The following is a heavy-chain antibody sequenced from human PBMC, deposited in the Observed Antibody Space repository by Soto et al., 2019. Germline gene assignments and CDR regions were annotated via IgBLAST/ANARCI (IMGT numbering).Heavy chain of an antibody. CDR3: ARTYYYGSGSYSYNWFDP. CDR2: IYHSGST. D-gene: IGHD3-10*01. J-gene: IGHJ5*02. CDR1: SGSISSSNW. V-gene: IGHV4-4*02. Sequence: QVQLQESGPGLVKPSGTLSLTCAVSSGSISSSNWWSWVRQPPGKGLEWIGEIYHSGSTNYNPSLKSRVTISVDKSENQFYLKLSSVTAADTAVYYCARTYYYGSGSYSYNWFDPWGQGTLVTVSS.